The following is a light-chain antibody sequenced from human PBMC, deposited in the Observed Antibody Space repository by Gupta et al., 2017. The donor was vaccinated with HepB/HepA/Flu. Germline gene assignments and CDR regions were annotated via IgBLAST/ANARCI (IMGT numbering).Light chain of an antibody. Sequence: EIVLTQSPVTLSLSPGERATLSCRASQSVSSYLAWYQQKPGQAPRLLIYDASNRATGIPARFSGSGSGTDFTLTISSLEPEDFAVDDCHQRLNWPLTFGGGTKVEIK. CDR1: QSVSSY. CDR3: HQRLNWPLT. V-gene: IGKV3-11*01. J-gene: IGKJ4*01. CDR2: DAS.